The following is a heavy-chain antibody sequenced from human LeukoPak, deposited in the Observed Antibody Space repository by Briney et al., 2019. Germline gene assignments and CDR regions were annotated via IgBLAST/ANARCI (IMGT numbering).Heavy chain of an antibody. J-gene: IGHJ5*02. V-gene: IGHV1-69*06. D-gene: IGHD2-21*02. Sequence: SVKVSCKAPGATFSNYAISWVRQAPGQGLEWMGGIIPIFGTANYAQKFRGRVTITADKSTRTAYMELSSLRSEDTAVYYCARGGAVTALNWFDPWGQGTLVTVSS. CDR1: GATFSNYA. CDR2: IIPIFGTA. CDR3: ARGGAVTALNWFDP.